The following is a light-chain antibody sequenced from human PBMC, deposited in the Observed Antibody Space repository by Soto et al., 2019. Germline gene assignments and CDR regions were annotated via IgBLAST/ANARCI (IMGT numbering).Light chain of an antibody. J-gene: IGKJ2*01. CDR2: KAS. CDR1: QSISSW. V-gene: IGKV1-5*03. CDR3: QQYNSYPYT. Sequence: DIQLTQSPSTLSTSVGDRVTITCRASQSISSWLAWYQQKPGKAPNLLIYKASRLQSGVPSRFSGIGSGTEFTLTISSLQPDEFATYDCQQYNSYPYTFGQWTKLEIK.